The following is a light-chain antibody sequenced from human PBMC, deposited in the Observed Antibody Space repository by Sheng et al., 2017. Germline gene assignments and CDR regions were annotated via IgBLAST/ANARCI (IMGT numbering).Light chain of an antibody. CDR1: QSVSIY. J-gene: IGKJ4*01. CDR2: DIS. V-gene: IGKV3-11*01. Sequence: IVLTQSPATLSLSPGERATLSCRASQSVSIYLAWYQQKAGQPPRLLIYDISKRATGIPVRFSGSGSGTDFTLTINNLEPEDFAIYYCQQRNYWPLTFGGGTKVEIK. CDR3: QQRNYWPLT.